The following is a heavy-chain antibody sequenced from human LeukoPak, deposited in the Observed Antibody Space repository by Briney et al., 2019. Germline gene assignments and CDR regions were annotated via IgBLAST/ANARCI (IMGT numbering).Heavy chain of an antibody. CDR3: ARDTNDILTGYYVDY. Sequence: PSETLSLTCTVSGGSISSSSYFWGWIRQPPGKGLEWFGSIYYSGSTYYHPSLNSRVNISVDTSKNQFSLKLSSVTAADTAVYYCARDTNDILTGYYVDYWRQGTLATVPS. CDR1: GGSISSSSYF. V-gene: IGHV4-39*07. D-gene: IGHD3-9*01. J-gene: IGHJ4*02. CDR2: IYYSGST.